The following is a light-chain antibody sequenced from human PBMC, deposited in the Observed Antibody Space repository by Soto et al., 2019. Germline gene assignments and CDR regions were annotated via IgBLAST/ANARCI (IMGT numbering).Light chain of an antibody. CDR1: QSITNY. CDR2: AAD. Sequence: DIEMTQSPSSLSASVGDTVTITCRASQSITNYLTWFRQKPGNAPSLLIFAADNLQDGVPSRFSGSGSGRDFSLTISSLQPEDFATYYCQQRSSWPLPFGGGTKAAIK. J-gene: IGKJ4*01. V-gene: IGKV1-39*01. CDR3: QQRSSWPLP.